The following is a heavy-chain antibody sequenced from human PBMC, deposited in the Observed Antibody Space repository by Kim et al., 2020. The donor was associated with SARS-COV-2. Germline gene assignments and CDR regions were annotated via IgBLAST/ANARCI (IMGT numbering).Heavy chain of an antibody. J-gene: IGHJ3*02. V-gene: IGHV3-30*04. CDR2: ISYDGSNK. D-gene: IGHD6-19*01. CDR3: ARDQYSSGWYDSFAFDI. Sequence: GGSLRLSCAASGFTFSSYAMHWVRQAPGKGLEWVAVISYDGSNKYYADSVKGRFTISRDNSKNTLYLQMNSLRAEDTAVYYCARDQYSSGWYDSFAFDI. CDR1: GFTFSSYA.